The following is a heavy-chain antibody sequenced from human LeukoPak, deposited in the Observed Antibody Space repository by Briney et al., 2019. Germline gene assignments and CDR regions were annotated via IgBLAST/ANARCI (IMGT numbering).Heavy chain of an antibody. CDR1: GFTFSDYY. Sequence: GGSLRLSCAASGFTFSDYYMSWIRQAPGKGLEWVSYITPSGSNTYYADSVRGRFTISRDNAKNSLYLQMNGLRAEDTAVYYCARPTGGGTGWDYWGQGSLVTVSS. V-gene: IGHV3-11*01. D-gene: IGHD2-15*01. J-gene: IGHJ4*02. CDR3: ARPTGGGTGWDY. CDR2: ITPSGSNT.